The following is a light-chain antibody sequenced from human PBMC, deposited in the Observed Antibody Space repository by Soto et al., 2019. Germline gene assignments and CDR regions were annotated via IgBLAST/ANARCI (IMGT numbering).Light chain of an antibody. J-gene: IGKJ4*01. CDR1: QSVSSC. V-gene: IGKV3-11*01. CDR2: DAS. CDR3: QQSSNWPLT. Sequence: EIVLTQSPATLSLSPGERATLSCRASQSVSSCLAWYQQKPGQAPRLLIYDASNRATGIPARFSGSGSVTDFTLTISSLEPEAFAVYYCQQSSNWPLTFGGGTKVEIK.